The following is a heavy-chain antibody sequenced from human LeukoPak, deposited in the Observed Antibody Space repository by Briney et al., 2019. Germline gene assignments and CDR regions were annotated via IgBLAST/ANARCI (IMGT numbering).Heavy chain of an antibody. J-gene: IGHJ4*02. Sequence: GGSLRLSCAASGFTFSSYSMNWVRQAPGKGLEWVSYISSSSSTIYYADSVKGRFTISRDNAKNTLYMQMNSLRAEDTAVYYCVRDLGGRSGHWGQGTLVTVSS. V-gene: IGHV3-48*04. CDR1: GFTFSSYS. CDR2: ISSSSSTI. CDR3: VRDLGGRSGH. D-gene: IGHD1-26*01.